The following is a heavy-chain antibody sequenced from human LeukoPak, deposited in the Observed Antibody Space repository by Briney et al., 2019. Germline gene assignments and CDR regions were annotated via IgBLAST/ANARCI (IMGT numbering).Heavy chain of an antibody. Sequence: PSETLSLTCTVSGGSISAYYCSWIRQPPGKVLEWIGYIYYSGSTNYNPSLKSRVTISVDTSKIQFSLKLRSVTAADTAVYYCARTRYCVSTSCYFDYWGQGTLVTVSS. V-gene: IGHV4-59*01. CDR3: ARTRYCVSTSCYFDY. D-gene: IGHD2-2*01. J-gene: IGHJ4*02. CDR2: IYYSGST. CDR1: GGSISAYY.